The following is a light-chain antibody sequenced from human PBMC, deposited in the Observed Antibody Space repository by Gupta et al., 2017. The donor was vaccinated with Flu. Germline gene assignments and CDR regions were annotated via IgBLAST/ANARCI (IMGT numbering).Light chain of an antibody. Sequence: SALPQPRSVSGSPGRSVTISCTGTSSDVGGYNYVSWYQQHPGKAPKLMIYDVSKRPSGVPDRFSGSKSGNTASLTISGLQAEDEADYYCCSYAGSYTVVFGGGTKLTVL. CDR2: DVS. CDR3: CSYAGSYTVV. CDR1: SSDVGGYNY. J-gene: IGLJ2*01. V-gene: IGLV2-11*01.